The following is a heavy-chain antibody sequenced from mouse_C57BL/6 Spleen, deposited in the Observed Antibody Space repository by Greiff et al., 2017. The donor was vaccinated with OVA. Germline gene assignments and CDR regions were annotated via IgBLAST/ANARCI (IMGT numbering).Heavy chain of an antibody. CDR2: IYPGGGYT. Sequence: QVQLQQSGAELVRPGTSVKMSCKASGYTFTNYWIGWAKQRPGHGLEWIGDIYPGGGYTNYNEKFKGKATLTADKSSSTAYMQFSSMTSEDSAIYNCARWRDYDYRCYAMDYWGQGTSVTVSS. J-gene: IGHJ4*01. CDR1: GYTFTNYW. CDR3: ARWRDYDYRCYAMDY. V-gene: IGHV1-63*01. D-gene: IGHD2-4*01.